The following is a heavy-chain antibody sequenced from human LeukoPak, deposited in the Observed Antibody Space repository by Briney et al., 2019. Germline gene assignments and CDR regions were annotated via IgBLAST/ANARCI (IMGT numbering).Heavy chain of an antibody. J-gene: IGHJ5*02. CDR2: INPNSGGT. CDR3: ARELGIAAAGTWNWFDP. V-gene: IGHV1-2*02. D-gene: IGHD6-13*01. Sequence: GASVKVSCKASGYTFTGYYMHWVRQAPGQGLEWMGWINPNSGGTNYAQKFQGRVTMTRDTSTSTAYMELSRLRSDDTAVYYCARELGIAAAGTWNWFDPWGQGTLVTVSS. CDR1: GYTFTGYY.